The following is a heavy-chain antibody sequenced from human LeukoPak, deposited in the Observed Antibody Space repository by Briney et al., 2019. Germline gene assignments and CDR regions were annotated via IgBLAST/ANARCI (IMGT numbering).Heavy chain of an antibody. CDR1: GYSISSGYY. V-gene: IGHV4-38-2*01. D-gene: IGHD1-20*01. CDR2: IYHSGST. CDR3: ARQNRANWNYFDY. Sequence: SETLSLTCAVSGYSISSGYYWGWIRQPPGKRLEWIGSIYHSGSTYYNPSLKSRVTISVDTSKNQFSLKLSSVTAADTAVYYSARQNRANWNYFDYWGQGTLVTVSS. J-gene: IGHJ4*02.